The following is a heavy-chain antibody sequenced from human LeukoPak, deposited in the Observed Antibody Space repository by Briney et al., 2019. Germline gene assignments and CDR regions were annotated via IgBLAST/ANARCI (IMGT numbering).Heavy chain of an antibody. CDR2: IKQDGSEK. CDR3: ARDLKGYGSGSYAY. CDR1: GFTFSSYW. D-gene: IGHD3-10*01. Sequence: GGSLRLSCAASGFTFSSYWMSWVRQAPGKGLEWVANIKQDGSEKYYVDSVKGRFTISRDNAKNSLYLQMNSLRAEDTAVYYCARDLKGYGSGSYAYWGQGTLVAVSS. J-gene: IGHJ4*02. V-gene: IGHV3-7*01.